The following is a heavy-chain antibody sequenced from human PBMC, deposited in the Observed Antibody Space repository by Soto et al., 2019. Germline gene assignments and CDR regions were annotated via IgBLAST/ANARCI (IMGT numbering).Heavy chain of an antibody. V-gene: IGHV1-2*04. Sequence: GASVKVSCKTSGYTFSGYYIHRVRQAPGQGLEWMGWINPNGGDTNYAQKFQDWVTMTRDTSSSTAYMELSRLKTDDTAVYYCARHPERIAQIGWFDPWGQGTLVTVSS. CDR2: INPNGGDT. D-gene: IGHD6-13*01. J-gene: IGHJ5*02. CDR3: ARHPERIAQIGWFDP. CDR1: GYTFSGYY.